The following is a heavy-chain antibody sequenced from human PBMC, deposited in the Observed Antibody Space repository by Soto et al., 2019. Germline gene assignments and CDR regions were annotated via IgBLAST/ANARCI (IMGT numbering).Heavy chain of an antibody. V-gene: IGHV3-23*01. CDR3: TKGGAMVNGEFTS. D-gene: IGHD3-10*01. CDR2: ISGSGVST. CDR1: GFSLSSRA. Sequence: EVQLLESGGGLVQPGGSLRLSCAASGFSLSSRAMSWVRQAPGKGLEWVSTISGSGVSTYYPDSVRGRVTISKDNYKNTVYLQMNSLRDEDTAEYYCTKGGAMVNGEFTSWGQGTLVTVSA. J-gene: IGHJ5*02.